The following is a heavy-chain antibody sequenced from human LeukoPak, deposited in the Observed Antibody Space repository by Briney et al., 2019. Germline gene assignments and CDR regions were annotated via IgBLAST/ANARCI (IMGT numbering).Heavy chain of an antibody. CDR1: GYTFTGYY. D-gene: IGHD1-1*01. Sequence: ASVKVSCKTSGYTFTGYYMHWLRQAPGQGPEWMGWLNPNTGETKFARKFQGRVTMSRDTSIYTAYMELNRLTSDDTAVYYCARALHNWNDQGSDHWGQGTLVTVSS. V-gene: IGHV1-2*02. CDR3: ARALHNWNDQGSDH. J-gene: IGHJ4*02. CDR2: LNPNTGET.